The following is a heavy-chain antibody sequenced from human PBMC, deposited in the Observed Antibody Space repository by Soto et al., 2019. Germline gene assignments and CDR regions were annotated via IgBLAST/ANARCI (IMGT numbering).Heavy chain of an antibody. J-gene: IGHJ4*02. Sequence: ASVKVSCKASGYTFTSYGISWVRQAPGQGLEWMGWISTYNGNTNYAQRFQGRVTLTTDISTSTAYMEVRSLRSDDTAVYYCAREGELRHWGQGTLVTVSS. CDR1: GYTFTSYG. D-gene: IGHD3-16*01. CDR3: AREGELRH. CDR2: ISTYNGNT. V-gene: IGHV1-18*01.